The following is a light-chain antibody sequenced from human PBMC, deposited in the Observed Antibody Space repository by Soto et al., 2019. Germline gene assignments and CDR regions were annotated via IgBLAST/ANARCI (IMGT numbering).Light chain of an antibody. Sequence: QSALTQPRSVSGSPGQSVTISCTGTSSDVGGYNYVSWYQHHPGKAPKLKIYDVTKRPSGVRDRFSASKSGNTASLTISGLQAEDEADYYCCSYAGSYTYVFGTGTKLTVL. CDR2: DVT. J-gene: IGLJ1*01. CDR1: SSDVGGYNY. CDR3: CSYAGSYTYV. V-gene: IGLV2-11*01.